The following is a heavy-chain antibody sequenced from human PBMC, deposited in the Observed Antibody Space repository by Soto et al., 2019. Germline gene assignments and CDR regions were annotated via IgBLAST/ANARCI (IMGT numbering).Heavy chain of an antibody. Sequence: QVQLVQSGAEVKMPGSSVKVSCTASGGTFGTYIISWVRQGPGQGLEWMGGIIPIFGTTHYAQRFQGRVTITADDSTGTAYMDLSSLKPDDTAVYYCIMRSMGDVDLWGRGTLVAVSS. V-gene: IGHV1-69*01. J-gene: IGHJ5*02. CDR1: GGTFGTYI. CDR2: IIPIFGTT. D-gene: IGHD1-26*01. CDR3: IMRSMGDVDL.